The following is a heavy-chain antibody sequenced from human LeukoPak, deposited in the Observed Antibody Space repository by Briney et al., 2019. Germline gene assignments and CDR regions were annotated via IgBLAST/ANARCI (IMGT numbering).Heavy chain of an antibody. Sequence: PSETLSLTCAVYGGSFSDYYWSWIRQPPGKGLEWIGEINHSGSTNYNPSLKSRVTILVDTSKNQFSLELSSVTAADTAVYYCARGLTSMPPGGYWGQGTLVTVSS. CDR1: GGSFSDYY. V-gene: IGHV4-34*01. CDR3: ARGLTSMPPGGY. CDR2: INHSGST. D-gene: IGHD2/OR15-2a*01. J-gene: IGHJ4*02.